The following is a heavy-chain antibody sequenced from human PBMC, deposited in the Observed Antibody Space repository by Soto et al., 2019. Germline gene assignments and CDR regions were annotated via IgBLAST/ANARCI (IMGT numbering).Heavy chain of an antibody. CDR1: GFTFDYHA. Sequence: EVQLVESGGGFVQPGRSLRLSCAASGFTFDYHAMHWVRQTPGKGLEWVSGITWNSGSKDYADSVKGRFTISRDNRKNSLYLQMNSLRGEDTALYYCTTTYPNDDSRVVAYWGQGTLVTVSS. V-gene: IGHV3-9*01. D-gene: IGHD1-1*01. CDR3: TTTYPNDDSRVVAY. CDR2: ITWNSGSK. J-gene: IGHJ4*02.